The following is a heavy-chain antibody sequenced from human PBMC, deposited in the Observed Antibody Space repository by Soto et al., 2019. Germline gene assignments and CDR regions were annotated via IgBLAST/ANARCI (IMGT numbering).Heavy chain of an antibody. V-gene: IGHV4-31*03. CDR1: GGSISSGGYY. CDR2: ISYSGRT. J-gene: IGHJ4*01. Sequence: QVQLQESGPGLVQPSQTLSLTCTVSGGSISSGGYYWSWIRQHPGTGLEWIGHISYSGRTYYNTSLKSRVNISVDKSRNQFSLIVNSVNDEETAVYYCARGVLHWGQGTLVTVSS. CDR3: ARGVLH.